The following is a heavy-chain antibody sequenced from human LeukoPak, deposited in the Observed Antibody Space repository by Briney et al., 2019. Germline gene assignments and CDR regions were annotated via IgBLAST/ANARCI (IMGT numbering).Heavy chain of an antibody. CDR2: ISGNGGNT. Sequence: PWGSLRLSCAASGFTFSDYAMSWVRQAPGKGLEWVSLISGNGGNTYYADSVKGRFTVSRDNSKNTLYLQMSSLRAEDTAVYYCARRYGSETYYNPLFDYWGQGTLVTVSS. CDR3: ARRYGSETYYNPLFDY. J-gene: IGHJ4*02. D-gene: IGHD3-10*01. V-gene: IGHV3-23*01. CDR1: GFTFSDYA.